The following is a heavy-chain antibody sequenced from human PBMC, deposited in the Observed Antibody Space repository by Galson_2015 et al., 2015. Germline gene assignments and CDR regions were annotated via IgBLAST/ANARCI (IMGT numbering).Heavy chain of an antibody. V-gene: IGHV3-7*01. CDR1: GFTISSYW. Sequence: SLRLSCAASGFTISSYWMNWVRQAPGKGLEWVASIKLDGSEIYYVDSVEGRFTISRDNAKNALFLQMKSLRAEDTAVYYCARTQVVLLVYAQPHRSFALWGRGTLVTVSS. CDR3: ARTQVVLLVYAQPHRSFAL. D-gene: IGHD2-8*02. CDR2: IKLDGSEI. J-gene: IGHJ2*01.